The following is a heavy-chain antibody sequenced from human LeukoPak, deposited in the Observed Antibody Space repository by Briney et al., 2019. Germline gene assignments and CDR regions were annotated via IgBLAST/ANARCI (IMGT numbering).Heavy chain of an antibody. CDR3: AKTNGYYSD. Sequence: PGGSLRLSCAASGFSVFDYGMSWVRQAPGKGLEWVSGISGSGGTTYYADSVKGRFTISRDNSKNSLSLQVSSLRAEDTAVYYCAKTNGYYSDWGQGTLVTVSS. CDR2: ISGSGGTT. J-gene: IGHJ4*02. CDR1: GFSVFDYG. D-gene: IGHD3-22*01. V-gene: IGHV3-23*01.